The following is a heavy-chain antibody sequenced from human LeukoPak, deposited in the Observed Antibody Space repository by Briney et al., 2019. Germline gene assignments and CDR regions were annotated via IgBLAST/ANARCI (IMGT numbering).Heavy chain of an antibody. V-gene: IGHV3-23*01. J-gene: IGHJ4*02. CDR2: ISGSGGST. D-gene: IGHD2-2*01. Sequence: GGSLRLSCAASGFTFSSYAMSWVRQAPGKGLEWVSAISGSGGSTYYADSVKGRFTISRDNSKNTLYLQMNSLTAEDTAVYYCAKHQTVVVPAAIRYCDYWGPGTLVTVSS. CDR1: GFTFSSYA. CDR3: AKHQTVVVPAAIRYCDY.